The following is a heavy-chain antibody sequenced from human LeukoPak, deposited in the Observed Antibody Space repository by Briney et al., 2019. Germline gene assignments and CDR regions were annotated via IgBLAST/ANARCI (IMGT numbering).Heavy chain of an antibody. CDR1: GFTFSSHG. Sequence: GGSLGLSCAASGFTFSSHGMQWVRQTPGKGLEWVAVISYDGSNKFYGESMKGRFTISRDNSKNTVHLQMNNLRPEDTAVYFCVKELYGKSFFDFWGQGALVTVSS. J-gene: IGHJ4*02. CDR3: VKELYGKSFFDF. V-gene: IGHV3-30*18. CDR2: ISYDGSNK. D-gene: IGHD3-16*02.